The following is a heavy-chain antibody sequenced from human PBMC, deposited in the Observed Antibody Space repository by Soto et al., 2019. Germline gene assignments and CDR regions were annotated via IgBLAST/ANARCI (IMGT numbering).Heavy chain of an antibody. V-gene: IGHV3-48*02. J-gene: IGHJ5*02. CDR2: ISISSRTI. CDR3: ARDNGIAGSFDP. Sequence: EMQLVESGGGLVQPGGSLRLSCAASGCTFRSYSMNWVRQAPGKGLEWVSYISISSRTIYYADSVKGRFTISRDDAKNSLYLQMNSLRDEDTSVYYCARDNGIAGSFDPWGQGTLVTVSS. CDR1: GCTFRSYS. D-gene: IGHD6-13*01.